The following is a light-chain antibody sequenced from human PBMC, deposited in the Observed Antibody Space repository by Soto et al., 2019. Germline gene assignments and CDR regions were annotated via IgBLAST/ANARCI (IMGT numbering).Light chain of an antibody. CDR3: SLYTGSSTPYV. CDR1: SSDIGAYNY. J-gene: IGLJ1*01. V-gene: IGLV2-14*01. Sequence: QSALTQSASVSGSPGQSITISCTGTSSDIGAYNYVSWYQQHPGKAPKLMIYEVSNRPSGVSNRFSGSKSGNTASLTISGLQDEDEAEYYCSLYTGSSTPYVFGTGTKLTVL. CDR2: EVS.